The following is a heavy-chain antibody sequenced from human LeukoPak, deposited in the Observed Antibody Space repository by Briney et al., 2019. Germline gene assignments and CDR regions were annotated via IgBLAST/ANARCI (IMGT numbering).Heavy chain of an antibody. J-gene: IGHJ4*02. CDR1: GFTFSSSS. CDR3: ARDLEYGSGSPSAGFDY. Sequence: GGSLRLSCAASGFTFSSSSMDWVRQAPGKGLEWVSSISGSSSYIYFADSVKGRFTISRDNAKNSLYLQMNSLRAEDTAVYYCARDLEYGSGSPSAGFDYWGQGAPVTVSS. V-gene: IGHV3-21*01. CDR2: ISGSSSYI. D-gene: IGHD3-10*01.